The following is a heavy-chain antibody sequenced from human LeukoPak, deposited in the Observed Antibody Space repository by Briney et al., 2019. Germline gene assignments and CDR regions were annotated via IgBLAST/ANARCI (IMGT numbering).Heavy chain of an antibody. CDR3: VRETRKQLGQFDY. V-gene: IGHV4-59*12. D-gene: IGHD6-6*01. CDR2: IYYSGST. J-gene: IGHJ4*02. CDR1: GGSISSYY. Sequence: PSETLSLTCTVSGGSISSYYWSWIRQPPGKGLEWIGYIYYSGSTNYNPSLKSRVTMSVDTSKNQFSLKLSSVTAADTAVYYCVRETRKQLGQFDYWGQGTLVTVSS.